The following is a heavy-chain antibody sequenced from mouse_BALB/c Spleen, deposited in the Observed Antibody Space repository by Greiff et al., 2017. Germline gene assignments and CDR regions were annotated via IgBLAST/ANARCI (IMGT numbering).Heavy chain of an antibody. J-gene: IGHJ1*01. CDR2: IYPGDGST. CDR1: GYTFTSYD. D-gene: IGHD1-1*01. CDR3: ARRTTVSYWYFDV. Sequence: VQLQESGPELVKPGALVKISCKASGYTFTSYDINWVKQRPGQGLEWIGWIYPGDGSTKYNEKFTGKATLTADKSSSTAYMQLSSLTSENSAVYFCARRTTVSYWYFDVWGAGTTVTVSS. V-gene: IGHV1S56*01.